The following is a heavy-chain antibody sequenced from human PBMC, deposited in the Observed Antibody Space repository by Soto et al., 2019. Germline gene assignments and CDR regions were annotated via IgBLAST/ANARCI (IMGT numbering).Heavy chain of an antibody. CDR1: GGSISSYY. CDR2: IYYSGST. Sequence: SETLSLTCTVSGGSISSYYWSWFRQLPGKGLEWIGYIYYSGSTNYNPSLKSRVTISVDTSNNQISLKLSSVTPADTAVYYCARDTYLYYGSRSYLYYFDFWGQGTLVTVSS. CDR3: ARDTYLYYGSRSYLYYFDF. D-gene: IGHD3-10*01. V-gene: IGHV4-59*01. J-gene: IGHJ4*02.